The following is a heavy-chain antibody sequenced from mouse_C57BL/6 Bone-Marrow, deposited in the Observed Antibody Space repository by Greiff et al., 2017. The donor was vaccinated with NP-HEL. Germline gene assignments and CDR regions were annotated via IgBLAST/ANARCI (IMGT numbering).Heavy chain of an antibody. J-gene: IGHJ2*01. D-gene: IGHD2-5*01. V-gene: IGHV2-5*01. CDR1: GFSLTSYG. CDR2: IWRGGST. CDR3: ATYYSNPYYFDY. Sequence: VKLMESGPGLVQPSQSLSITCTVSGFSLTSYGVHWVRQSPGKGLEWLGVIWRGGSTDYNAAFMSRLSITKDNSKSQVFFKMNSLQADDTAIYYCATYYSNPYYFDYWGQGTTLTVSS.